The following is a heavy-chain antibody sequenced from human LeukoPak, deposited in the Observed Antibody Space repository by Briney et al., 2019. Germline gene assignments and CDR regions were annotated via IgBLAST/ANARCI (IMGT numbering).Heavy chain of an antibody. Sequence: SETLSLSCTVSGGSISSGDYYWSWIRQHPGKGLEWIGYIYYSGTTYYNPSLKSRVTISLDTSKNQFSLKLSSVTAADTAVYYCARDQEDSGTDYWGQGTLVTVSS. J-gene: IGHJ4*02. CDR1: GGSISSGDYY. CDR2: IYYSGTT. V-gene: IGHV4-31*03. D-gene: IGHD3-10*01. CDR3: ARDQEDSGTDY.